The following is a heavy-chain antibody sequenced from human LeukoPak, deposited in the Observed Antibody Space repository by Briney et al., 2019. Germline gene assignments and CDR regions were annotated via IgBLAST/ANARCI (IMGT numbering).Heavy chain of an antibody. Sequence: GESLKISCKGSGYSFTNYWIAWVRQMPGKGLEWMGIIHPGDSNTRYSPSFQGRVTISVDKSITTAYLQWSSLKASDTAVYYCATGRYCSGTTCYSSLDFWGQGTLVTVSS. V-gene: IGHV5-51*01. CDR2: IHPGDSNT. CDR3: ATGRYCSGTTCYSSLDF. D-gene: IGHD2-15*01. J-gene: IGHJ4*02. CDR1: GYSFTNYW.